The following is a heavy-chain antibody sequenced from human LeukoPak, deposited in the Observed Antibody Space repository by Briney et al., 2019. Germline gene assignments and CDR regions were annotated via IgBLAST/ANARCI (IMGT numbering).Heavy chain of an antibody. CDR1: GGSISSYC. J-gene: IGHJ4*02. CDR2: IYYRGST. Sequence: SETLSLTCTVSGGSISSYCWGWTRQPPGKGLEWIGSIYYRGSTYYNPSLKSRVTISVDTSKNQFSLKLSSVTAADTAVYYCGVGSGYDDYWGQGTLVTVSS. V-gene: IGHV4-39*07. D-gene: IGHD5-12*01. CDR3: GVGSGYDDY.